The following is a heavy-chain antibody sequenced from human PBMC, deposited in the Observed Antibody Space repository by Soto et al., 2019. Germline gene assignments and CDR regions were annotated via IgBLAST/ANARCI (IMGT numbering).Heavy chain of an antibody. CDR1: GFSLSTSGVG. D-gene: IGHD1-1*01. Sequence: QITLKESGPTLVKPTQTLTLTCTFSGFSLSTSGVGVGWIRQPPEKALEWLALIYWDDDKRYSPSLKSRLTITTDTSKNQVVLTMTNMDPVDTATYYCAHRLTYSANWQTGWFDPWGQGTLVTVSS. CDR2: IYWDDDK. J-gene: IGHJ5*02. V-gene: IGHV2-5*02. CDR3: AHRLTYSANWQTGWFDP.